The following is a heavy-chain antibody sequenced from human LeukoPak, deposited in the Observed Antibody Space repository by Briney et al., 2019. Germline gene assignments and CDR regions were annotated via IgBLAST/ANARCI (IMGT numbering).Heavy chain of an antibody. J-gene: IGHJ4*02. V-gene: IGHV4-34*01. CDR3: ARLISSGGGDDY. CDR1: GGSFSGYY. D-gene: IGHD3-16*01. CDR2: INHSGST. Sequence: SETLSLTCAVYGGSFSGYYWSWIRQPPGKGLEWIGEINHSGSTNYNPSLKSRVTISVDTSKNQFSLKLSSVTAADAALFYCARLISSGGGDDYWGQGTLVTVSS.